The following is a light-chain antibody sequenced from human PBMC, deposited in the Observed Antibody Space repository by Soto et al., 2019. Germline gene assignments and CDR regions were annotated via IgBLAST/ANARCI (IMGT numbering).Light chain of an antibody. J-gene: IGLJ2*01. CDR1: RSNIGAGYD. CDR2: GNS. Sequence: QPVLTQPPSVSGAPGQRVTISCTGSRSNIGAGYDVHWYQQLPGTAPKLLIYGNSNRHSGVTDRFSGSKSGTSASLAITGLQAEDEADYYCQSYDSSLSAVVFGGGTKLTVL. V-gene: IGLV1-40*01. CDR3: QSYDSSLSAVV.